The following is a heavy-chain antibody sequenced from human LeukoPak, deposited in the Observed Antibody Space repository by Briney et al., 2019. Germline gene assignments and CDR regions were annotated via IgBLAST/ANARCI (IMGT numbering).Heavy chain of an antibody. CDR2: IKQDGSEK. V-gene: IGHV3-7*01. Sequence: GGSLRLSCAASGFSFSSYWMSWVRQAPGKGLERVANIKQDGSEKYYVDSVKGRFTISRDNAKNSLYLQMNSLRAEDTAVYYCARESLFLAAVVFDYWGQGTLVTVSS. CDR1: GFSFSSYW. D-gene: IGHD2-21*01. CDR3: ARESLFLAAVVFDY. J-gene: IGHJ4*02.